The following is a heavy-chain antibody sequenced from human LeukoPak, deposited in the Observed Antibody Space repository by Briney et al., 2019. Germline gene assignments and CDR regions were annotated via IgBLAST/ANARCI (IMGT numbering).Heavy chain of an antibody. CDR1: GGSFSGYY. CDR3: AREEDYSNSGYWYFDL. CDR2: INHSGST. Sequence: SETPSLTCAVYGGSFSGYYWGWIRQPPGKGLEWIGEINHSGSTNYNPSLKSRVTISVDTSKNQFSLKLSSVTAADTAVYYCAREEDYSNSGYWYFDLWGRGTLVTVSS. J-gene: IGHJ2*01. V-gene: IGHV4-34*01. D-gene: IGHD4-11*01.